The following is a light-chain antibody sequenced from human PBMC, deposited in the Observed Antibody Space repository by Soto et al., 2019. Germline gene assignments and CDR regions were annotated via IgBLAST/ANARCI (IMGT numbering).Light chain of an antibody. CDR2: GAS. CDR3: QQYGSSLIT. V-gene: IGKV3-20*01. Sequence: EIVLTQSPGTLSLSPGERATLSCRASRSVSSNFLAWYQQKPGQAPRLLIYGASSRATGIPDRFSGSGSGTDFTLTISRLEPEDFAVYYCQQYGSSLITFGQGTRLEIK. CDR1: RSVSSNF. J-gene: IGKJ5*01.